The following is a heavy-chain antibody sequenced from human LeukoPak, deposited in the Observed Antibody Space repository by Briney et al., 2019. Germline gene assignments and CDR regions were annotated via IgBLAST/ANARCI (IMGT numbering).Heavy chain of an antibody. V-gene: IGHV3-30*02. CDR2: IRYDGSKK. CDR1: GFTFSSYG. D-gene: IGHD3-16*01. J-gene: IGHJ3*02. Sequence: GGSLRLSCAASGFTFSSYGMHWVRQAPGKGLEWVAFIRYDGSKKYFADSVKGRFTISRDNSKSTLYLQMNSLRPEDTAVYYCAKDEGGFAVPRGDAFDIWGQGTTVTVSS. CDR3: AKDEGGFAVPRGDAFDI.